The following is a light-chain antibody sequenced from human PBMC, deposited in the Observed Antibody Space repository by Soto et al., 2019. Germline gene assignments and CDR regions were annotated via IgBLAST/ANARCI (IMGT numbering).Light chain of an antibody. CDR3: ASWDDSLSGVV. Sequence: QAVVTQPPSASGTPGLRVTISCSGSRSNIGTNYVYWYQQLPGTAPKVLIYANNHRPSGVPDRFSGSKSGTSASLAISGLRSEDEADYYCASWDDSLSGVVFGGGTKLTVL. V-gene: IGLV1-47*02. CDR2: ANN. J-gene: IGLJ2*01. CDR1: RSNIGTNY.